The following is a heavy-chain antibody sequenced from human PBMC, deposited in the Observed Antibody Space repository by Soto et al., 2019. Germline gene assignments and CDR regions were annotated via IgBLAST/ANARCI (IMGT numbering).Heavy chain of an antibody. Sequence: QVQLVESGGDVVQPGRSLRLSCAASGFSFSSYGMHWVRQAPGKGLEWVAVISYEGSNKYYADSVKGRFTISRDNSKNTLYLQMNSLRVEDTAVYYCAKEYYGSGSPPQKWGQGTLVTVSS. D-gene: IGHD3-10*01. CDR1: GFSFSSYG. J-gene: IGHJ4*02. CDR2: ISYEGSNK. V-gene: IGHV3-30*18. CDR3: AKEYYGSGSPPQK.